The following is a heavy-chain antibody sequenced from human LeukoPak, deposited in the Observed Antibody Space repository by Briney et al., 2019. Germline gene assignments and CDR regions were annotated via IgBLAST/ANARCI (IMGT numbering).Heavy chain of an antibody. Sequence: PGRSLRLSCAASGFTFSSYGMHWVRQAPGKGLEWVAVISYDGSNKYYADSVKGRFTISRDNSKNTLYLQMNSLRAEDTAVYYCAKDGFGSSYGDYGHGDLWGRGTLVTVSS. D-gene: IGHD4-17*01. CDR2: ISYDGSNK. CDR1: GFTFSSYG. V-gene: IGHV3-30*18. CDR3: AKDGFGSSYGDYGHGDL. J-gene: IGHJ2*01.